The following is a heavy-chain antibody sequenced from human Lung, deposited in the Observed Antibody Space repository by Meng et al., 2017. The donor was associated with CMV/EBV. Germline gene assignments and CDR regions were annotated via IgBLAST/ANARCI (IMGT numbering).Heavy chain of an antibody. V-gene: IGHV1-2*02. J-gene: IGHJ4*02. D-gene: IGHD7-27*01. CDR3: ARDNNWGLDY. CDR1: GNTFTAHH. CDR2: IHPHRGDT. Sequence: ASVKVSCKATGNTFTAHHFHWVRQAPGQGLKWRGWIHPHRGDTNYAQQFQGRVTLTRDTSINTGYMELTRLTSDDTAVYYCARDNNWGLDYWGQGTLVTVSS.